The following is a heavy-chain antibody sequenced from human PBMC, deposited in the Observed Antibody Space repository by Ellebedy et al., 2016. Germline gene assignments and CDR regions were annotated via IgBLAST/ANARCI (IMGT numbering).Heavy chain of an antibody. CDR2: FYHGGSA. Sequence: SETLSLTXTVSGGSISGYFWTWIRQPPGKGLESIGYFYHGGSANYNPSLKSRLAISLDTSKNQVSLKLRSVTATDTAKYFCASSCSGGSCYSHHFQYWGQGTLVAVSS. J-gene: IGHJ4*01. CDR3: ASSCSGGSCYSHHFQY. V-gene: IGHV4-59*08. D-gene: IGHD2-15*01. CDR1: GGSISGYF.